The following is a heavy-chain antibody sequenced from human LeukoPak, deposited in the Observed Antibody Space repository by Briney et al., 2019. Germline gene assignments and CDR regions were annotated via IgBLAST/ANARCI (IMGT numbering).Heavy chain of an antibody. Sequence: SETLSLTYTVSGGSISSYYWSWIRQPPGKGLEWIGYIYYSGRTNYNPSLKSRVTISADTSKNQFSLKLSSVTAADTAVYYCARGEYSSSYYYYYYMDVWAKGTTVTVSS. CDR1: GGSISSYY. J-gene: IGHJ6*03. V-gene: IGHV4-59*01. D-gene: IGHD6-6*01. CDR3: ARGEYSSSYYYYYYMDV. CDR2: IYYSGRT.